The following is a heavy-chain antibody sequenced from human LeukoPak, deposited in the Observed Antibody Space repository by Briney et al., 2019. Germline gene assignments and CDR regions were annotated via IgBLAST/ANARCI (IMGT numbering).Heavy chain of an antibody. V-gene: IGHV3-23*01. D-gene: IGHD2-15*01. J-gene: IGHJ6*04. CDR1: GFTFSIYA. CDR3: AKATTLANPSAMYV. CDR2: IAGSGGST. Sequence: GGSLRLSCAASGFTFSIYAMSWVRQAPGKGLEWVSVIAGSGGSTDYADSVKGRFTVSRDNSKNTLYLQMNSLRVEDTAVYYCAKATTLANPSAMYVSGKGTTVTVSS.